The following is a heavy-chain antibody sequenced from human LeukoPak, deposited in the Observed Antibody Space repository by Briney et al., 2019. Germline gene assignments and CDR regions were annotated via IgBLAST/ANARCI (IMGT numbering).Heavy chain of an antibody. D-gene: IGHD5-24*01. CDR2: INPSGGSA. CDR1: GYTFTSYY. V-gene: IGHV1-46*01. CDR3: ARVEQREMATALFDY. Sequence: ASVKVSCKASGYTFTSYYMHWVRQAPGQGLEWMGIINPSGGSASYAQKFQGRVTMTRDTSTSTVYMELSSLRSEDTAVYYCARVEQREMATALFDYWGQGTLVTVSS. J-gene: IGHJ4*02.